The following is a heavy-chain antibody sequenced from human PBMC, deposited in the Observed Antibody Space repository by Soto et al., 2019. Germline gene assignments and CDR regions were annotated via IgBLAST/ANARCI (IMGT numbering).Heavy chain of an antibody. CDR2: IYYSGST. CDR3: ARSTHLNYYDSSGYYYSSYAEYFQH. CDR1: GGSISSYY. V-gene: IGHV4-59*01. J-gene: IGHJ1*01. Sequence: SETLSLTCTVSGGSISSYYWSWIRQPPGKGLEWIGYIYYSGSTNYNPSLKSRVTISVDTSKNQFSLKLSSVTAADTAVYYCARSTHLNYYDSSGYYYSSYAEYFQHWGQGTLVTVSS. D-gene: IGHD3-22*01.